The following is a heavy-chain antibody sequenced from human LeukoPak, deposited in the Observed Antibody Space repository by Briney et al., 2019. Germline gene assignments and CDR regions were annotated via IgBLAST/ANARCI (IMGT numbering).Heavy chain of an antibody. CDR2: IDGNTGYI. J-gene: IGHJ6*03. CDR1: GFTFSTYS. D-gene: IGHD2-2*01. CDR3: ARGISTGYYYYMDV. V-gene: IGHV3-21*01. Sequence: GGSLRLSCAASGFTFSTYSMSWLRQAPGKGLEWVSSIDGNTGYIYFADSVKGRFTVSRDYAKNSLYLQMNSLRAEDTAVYYCARGISTGYYYYMDVWGKGTTVTVSS.